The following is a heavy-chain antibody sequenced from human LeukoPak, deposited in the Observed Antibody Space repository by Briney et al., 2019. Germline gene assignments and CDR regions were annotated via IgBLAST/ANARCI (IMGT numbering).Heavy chain of an antibody. Sequence: SETLSLTCTVSGGSISSGTYYWSWIRQPPGQGLEWIAYISHSGSTYYNPSRKSRVTISVDRSKNQFSLKLSAVTAADTAVYYCARRLEVPGGIGWFDPWGQGTLVTVSS. V-gene: IGHV4-30-2*01. CDR1: GGSISSGTYY. CDR2: ISHSGST. D-gene: IGHD2-2*01. CDR3: ARRLEVPGGIGWFDP. J-gene: IGHJ5*02.